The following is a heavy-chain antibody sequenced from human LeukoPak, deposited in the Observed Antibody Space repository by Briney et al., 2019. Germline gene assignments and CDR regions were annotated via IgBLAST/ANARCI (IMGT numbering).Heavy chain of an antibody. J-gene: IGHJ4*02. D-gene: IGHD5-12*01. Sequence: ASVKVSCKASGYIFNNYGISWVRQAPGQGLEWMGWISAYNGNTNFAQKLQDRVTMTTDTSTSTAYMELRSLRSDDTAVYYCARDADSGYDKGTFFDCWGQGTLVTVSS. CDR3: ARDADSGYDKGTFFDC. CDR1: GYIFNNYG. V-gene: IGHV1-18*01. CDR2: ISAYNGNT.